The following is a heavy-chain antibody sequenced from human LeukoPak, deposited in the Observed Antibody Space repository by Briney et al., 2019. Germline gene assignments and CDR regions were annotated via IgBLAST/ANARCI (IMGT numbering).Heavy chain of an antibody. CDR3: ARDGYCSGGACYAPIN. Sequence: PSETLSLTCTVSGGSISSYYWSWIRQPPGKGLEWIGYIYYSGSTNYNPSLKSRVTISVDTSNNQFSLKPSSVTAADTAVYYCARDGYCSGGACYAPINWGQGTLVTVSS. D-gene: IGHD2-15*01. J-gene: IGHJ4*02. CDR1: GGSISSYY. CDR2: IYYSGST. V-gene: IGHV4-59*01.